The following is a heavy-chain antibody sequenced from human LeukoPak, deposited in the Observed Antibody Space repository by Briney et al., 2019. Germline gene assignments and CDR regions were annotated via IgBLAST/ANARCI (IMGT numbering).Heavy chain of an antibody. Sequence: PGGSLRLSCAASGFTFSSYSMNWVRQAPGKGLEWVSSISSSSSYIYYADSVKGRFTISRDNAKNSLYLQMNSLRAEDTAVYFCAKDAEYQLLYYYYMDVWGKGTTVTISS. J-gene: IGHJ6*03. CDR1: GFTFSSYS. V-gene: IGHV3-21*01. D-gene: IGHD2-2*01. CDR2: ISSSSSYI. CDR3: AKDAEYQLLYYYYMDV.